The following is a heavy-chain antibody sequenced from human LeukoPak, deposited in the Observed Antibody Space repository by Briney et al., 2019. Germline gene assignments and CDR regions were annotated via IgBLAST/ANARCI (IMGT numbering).Heavy chain of an antibody. CDR2: INTDGTVT. J-gene: IGHJ2*01. CDR1: GFTFRKDW. CDR3: ATKQWLPQFPDP. D-gene: IGHD6-19*01. Sequence: GGTLRLSCAVSGFTFRKDWMRWVRQAPGKGLESVSRINTDGTVTTYASSVKGRFTVSRDNADNTVFLQMSSVRDEDTAVYYCATKQWLPQFPDPWRRGPPLRVS. V-gene: IGHV3-74*01.